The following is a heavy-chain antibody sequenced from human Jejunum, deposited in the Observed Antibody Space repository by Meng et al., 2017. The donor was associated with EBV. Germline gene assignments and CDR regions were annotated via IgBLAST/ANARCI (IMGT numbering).Heavy chain of an antibody. Sequence: QLQLQGSGPGLVKPSVTLSLTCAVSGDSTSSSHWWSWVRQPPGKGLEWIGEMHPGGSTNYNPSLKSRVTISVDNSKNQFSLKLTSVTAADTAVYYCAKSNDYSLNSWGQGTLVTVSS. CDR1: GDSTSSSHW. J-gene: IGHJ4*02. CDR2: MHPGGST. D-gene: IGHD4-11*01. CDR3: AKSNDYSLNS. V-gene: IGHV4-4*02.